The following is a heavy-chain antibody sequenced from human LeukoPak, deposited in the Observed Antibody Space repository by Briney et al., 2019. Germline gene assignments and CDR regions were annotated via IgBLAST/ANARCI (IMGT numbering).Heavy chain of an antibody. CDR3: ARGYCSSIHCFVVGYHYYYTDV. CDR1: DGSFSGYY. Sequence: SETLTLTCAVYDGSFSGYYWSWVRQPPGKGLEWIGEINHSAVTNYDPSLESRVTISVDTSKYQFSLKVTSLTGAETGVYYCARGYCSSIHCFVVGYHYYYTDVWNKGATVIVSS. V-gene: IGHV4-34*01. CDR2: INHSAVT. J-gene: IGHJ6*03. D-gene: IGHD2-2*01.